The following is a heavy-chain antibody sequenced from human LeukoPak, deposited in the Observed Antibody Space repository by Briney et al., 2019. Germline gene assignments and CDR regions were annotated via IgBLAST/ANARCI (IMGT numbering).Heavy chain of an antibody. Sequence: PSETLSLTCTVSGGSISSYYWSWIRQPPGKGLEWLGYIYYSGSTNYNPSLKSRVTISVDTSKNQFSLKLSSVTAADTAVYYCARRSGLGGPFDYWGQGTLVTVSS. J-gene: IGHJ4*02. CDR3: ARRSGLGGPFDY. D-gene: IGHD3-16*01. CDR1: GGSISSYY. V-gene: IGHV4-59*08. CDR2: IYYSGST.